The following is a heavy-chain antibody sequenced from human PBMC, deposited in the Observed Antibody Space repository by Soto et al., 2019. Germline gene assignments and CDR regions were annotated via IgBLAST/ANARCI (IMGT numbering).Heavy chain of an antibody. CDR2: IDWDDDT. CDR3: AHSKYSRSSFDF. J-gene: IGHJ4*02. V-gene: IGHV2-5*02. CDR1: GFALSSSDVG. D-gene: IGHD6-6*01. Sequence: QITLKESGPTLVKPTQTLTLTCTFSGFALSSSDVGVGWIRQPPGKALEWLALIDWDDDTRYSPSLKSRLTITKDTSKHQVVLIMTNVDPMGTATYFCAHSKYSRSSFDFWGQGTLVTVSS.